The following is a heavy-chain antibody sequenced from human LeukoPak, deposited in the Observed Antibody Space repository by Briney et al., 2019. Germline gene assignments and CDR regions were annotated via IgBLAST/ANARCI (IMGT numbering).Heavy chain of an antibody. V-gene: IGHV4-59*01. J-gene: IGHJ4*02. D-gene: IGHD6-19*01. Sequence: SETLSLTCTVSGGSISSYYWSWIRQPPGKGLEWIGYIYYSGSTNYNPSLKSRVTISVDTSKNQFSLKLSSVTAADTAVYYCARDRSSGWYLPFDYWGQGTLVTVSS. CDR3: ARDRSSGWYLPFDY. CDR2: IYYSGST. CDR1: GGSISSYY.